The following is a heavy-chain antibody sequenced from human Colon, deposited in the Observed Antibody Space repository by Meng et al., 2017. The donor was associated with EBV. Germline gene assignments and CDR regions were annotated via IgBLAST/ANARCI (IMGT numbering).Heavy chain of an antibody. D-gene: IGHD3-10*01. CDR1: GDSVAIGRYY. CDR3: ARVSGRSFDP. V-gene: IGHV4-61*01. CDR2: IYYIGGT. Sequence: QVHLQGSGPGLVKPSETLSLTCTVSGDSVAIGRYYWSWIRQPPGKGLEWIAYIYYIGGTNYNPSLKSRLTISLDTSKNQFSLSLRSVTAADTAVYYCARVSGRSFDPWGQGTLVTVSS. J-gene: IGHJ5*02.